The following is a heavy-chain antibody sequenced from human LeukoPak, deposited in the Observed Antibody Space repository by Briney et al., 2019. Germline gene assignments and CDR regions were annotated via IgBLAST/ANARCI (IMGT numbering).Heavy chain of an antibody. Sequence: SETLSLTCAVYGGSFSGYYWSWIRQPAGKGLEWIGRIYTSGSTNYNPSLKSRVTMSVDTSKNQFSLKLSSVTAADTAVYYCARDGYSYAVWFDPWGQGTLVTVSS. CDR1: GGSFSGYY. CDR3: ARDGYSYAVWFDP. V-gene: IGHV4-4*07. CDR2: IYTSGST. D-gene: IGHD5-18*01. J-gene: IGHJ5*02.